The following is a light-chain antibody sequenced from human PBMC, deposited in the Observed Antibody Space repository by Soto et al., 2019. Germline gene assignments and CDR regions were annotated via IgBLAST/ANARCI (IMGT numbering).Light chain of an antibody. V-gene: IGKV3-11*01. Sequence: EIVLTQSPATLSLSPRERATLSCRASQSVGTYLAWYQQKPGQAPRLLIYDASNRATGIPARFSGSGSGTDFTLTISGLEPEDFAVYYCQQRTNWPPLTFGGGTKVEIK. CDR1: QSVGTY. CDR3: QQRTNWPPLT. CDR2: DAS. J-gene: IGKJ4*01.